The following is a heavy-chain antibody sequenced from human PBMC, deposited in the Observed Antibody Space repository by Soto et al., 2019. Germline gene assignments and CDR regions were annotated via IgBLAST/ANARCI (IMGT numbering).Heavy chain of an antibody. D-gene: IGHD3-22*01. CDR2: ISAYNGNT. J-gene: IGHJ3*02. CDR1: GYTFTSYG. Sequence: QVQLVQSGAEVKKPGASVKVSCKASGYTFTSYGISWVRQAPGQGLEWMGWISAYNGNTNYAQKLQGRVTMTTDTSPSTAYMELRSLRSDDTAVYYCARGGAITMIVVAGDHAFDIWGQGTMVTVSS. V-gene: IGHV1-18*01. CDR3: ARGGAITMIVVAGDHAFDI.